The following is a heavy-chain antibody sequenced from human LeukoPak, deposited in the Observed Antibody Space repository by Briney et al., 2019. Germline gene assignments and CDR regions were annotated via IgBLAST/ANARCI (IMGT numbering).Heavy chain of an antibody. V-gene: IGHV3-23*01. Sequence: GGSLRLSCEASGFTFSTHAMNWIRQTPGKGLEWLSVISGGVQTATYASSVKGRFTISRDNSKNTLYLEMNSLRVEDTAIYYCAKDGYYSSANHFARLHFDLWGRGTRVTVSS. CDR1: GFTFSTHA. CDR2: ISGGVQTA. D-gene: IGHD3-3*01. CDR3: AKDGYYSSANHFARLHFDL. J-gene: IGHJ2*01.